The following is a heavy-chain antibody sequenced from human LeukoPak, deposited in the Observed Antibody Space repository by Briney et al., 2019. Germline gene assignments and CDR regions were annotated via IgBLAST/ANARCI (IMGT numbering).Heavy chain of an antibody. Sequence: GGSLRLSCAASGFTFSSYAMSWVRQAPGKGLEWVSAISGSGSSTYYTGSVKGRFTISRDNSKNTLYLQMNSLRAEDTAVYYCAKDSGSYLYYYMDVWGKGTTVTISS. J-gene: IGHJ6*03. CDR1: GFTFSSYA. V-gene: IGHV3-23*01. CDR3: AKDSGSYLYYYMDV. CDR2: ISGSGSST. D-gene: IGHD1-26*01.